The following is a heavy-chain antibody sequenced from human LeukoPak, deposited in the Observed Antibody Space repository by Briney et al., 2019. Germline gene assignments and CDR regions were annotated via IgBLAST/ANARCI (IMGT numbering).Heavy chain of an antibody. V-gene: IGHV4-59*01. D-gene: IGHD5-18*01. Sequence: SETLSLTCAVSGDSISRYYWSWIRQPPGKGLEWIGYIYYGGSTNYNPSLKSRVTISADTSKNQVSLKLSSVTAADTAVYYCARVPRGYAQAYYLDNWGLGTLVTVSS. J-gene: IGHJ4*02. CDR2: IYYGGST. CDR1: GDSISRYY. CDR3: ARVPRGYAQAYYLDN.